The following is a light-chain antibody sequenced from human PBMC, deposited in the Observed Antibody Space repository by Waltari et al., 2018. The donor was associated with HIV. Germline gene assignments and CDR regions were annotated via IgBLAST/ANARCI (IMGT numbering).Light chain of an antibody. J-gene: IGKJ1*01. CDR2: KAS. CDR3: QQYSSYWT. Sequence: DIQMAQSPSNLSASVGDRVTITCRASQTINTWLAWYHQKPGGAPQLLIYKASTLKNGVPSRFSGSGSGTEFTLTISRLQPDDVGFYYCQQYSSYWTFGQGTKVQVK. CDR1: QTINTW. V-gene: IGKV1-5*03.